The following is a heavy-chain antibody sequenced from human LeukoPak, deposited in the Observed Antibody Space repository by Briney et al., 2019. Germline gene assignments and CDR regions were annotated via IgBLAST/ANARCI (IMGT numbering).Heavy chain of an antibody. V-gene: IGHV3-23*01. CDR1: GFTFSSYA. J-gene: IGHJ6*02. Sequence: QTGRSLRLSCAASGFTFSSYAMTWVRQAPGKGLEWVSLIIGSADSTYYADSVKGRFTISRDNSKNTLYLQMNSLRAEDTAIYYCTKRGSGLYYYGMDVWGQGTTVTVSS. CDR2: IIGSADST. CDR3: TKRGSGLYYYGMDV. D-gene: IGHD3-16*01.